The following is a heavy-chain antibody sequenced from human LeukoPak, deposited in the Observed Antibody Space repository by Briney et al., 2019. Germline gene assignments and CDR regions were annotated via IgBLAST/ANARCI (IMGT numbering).Heavy chain of an antibody. CDR3: ARGQGPSLPPLD. J-gene: IGHJ4*02. D-gene: IGHD1-1*01. V-gene: IGHV4-59*11. CDR2: IYYSESA. CDR1: GGSISSHQ. Sequence: PSETLSLTCTVSGGSISSHQWTWIRQPPGKGLEWIGYIYYSESANYNPSLKSRVTISVDPSKNQFSLKLTSVTAADTAVYYCARGQGPSLPPLDWGQGTLVTVSS.